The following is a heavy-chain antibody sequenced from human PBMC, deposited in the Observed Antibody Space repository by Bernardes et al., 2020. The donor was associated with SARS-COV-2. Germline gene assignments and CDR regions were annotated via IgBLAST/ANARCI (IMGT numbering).Heavy chain of an antibody. CDR2: IYHSGST. Sequence: SETLSLTCAVSGGSISSSNWWSCVRQPPGKGLEWIGEIYHSGSTNYNPSLKSRVTISVDKSKNQFSLKLSSVTAADTAVYYCARDNRFLEWLTPPYYYYYGMDVWGQGTTVTVSS. CDR3: ARDNRFLEWLTPPYYYYYGMDV. CDR1: GGSISSSNW. J-gene: IGHJ6*02. V-gene: IGHV4-4*02. D-gene: IGHD3-3*01.